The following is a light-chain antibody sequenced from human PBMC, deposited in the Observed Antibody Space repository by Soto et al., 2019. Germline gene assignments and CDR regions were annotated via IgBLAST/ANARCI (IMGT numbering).Light chain of an antibody. CDR2: GSS. V-gene: IGKV3-20*01. CDR1: QSVSSTF. CDR3: QQYDSSRT. Sequence: EIVLTQSPDTLSLTAGERATLSCRASQSVSSTFLAWYQQKPGQAPRVLIYGSSVRAAGIPDRFSGSGSGTDFTLTISRLEPEDFAVYYCQQYDSSRTFGQGTKVEMK. J-gene: IGKJ1*01.